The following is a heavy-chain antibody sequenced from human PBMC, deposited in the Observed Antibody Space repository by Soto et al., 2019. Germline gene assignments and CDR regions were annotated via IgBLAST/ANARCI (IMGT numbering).Heavy chain of an antibody. J-gene: IGHJ5*02. CDR3: ARVEAAMSGHWFDP. Sequence: GASVKVSCKASGYTFTSYAFSCVRQAPGQGLEWMGWVSASTGNTNYAQKFQGRVTMTTDRSTSTAFMDLRSLRSDDTAVYYCARVEAAMSGHWFDPWGQGTLVTVSS. CDR1: GYTFTSYA. CDR2: VSASTGNT. V-gene: IGHV1-18*01. D-gene: IGHD2-2*01.